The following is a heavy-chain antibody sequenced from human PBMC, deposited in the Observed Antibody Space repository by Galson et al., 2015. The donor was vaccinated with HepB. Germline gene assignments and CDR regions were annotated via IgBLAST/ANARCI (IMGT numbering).Heavy chain of an antibody. CDR2: IIPISGVA. Sequence: SVTVSCKASGGTFSSYPISWVRQAPGQRLEWLGRIIPISGVANYGYKFKGRVTITADRSTNTAYMELSSLRSDDTAVYYCARDFWGNSYSETTDVWGQGTTVSVYS. V-gene: IGHV1-69*04. CDR1: GGTFSSYP. D-gene: IGHD2-21*02. J-gene: IGHJ6*02. CDR3: ARDFWGNSYSETTDV.